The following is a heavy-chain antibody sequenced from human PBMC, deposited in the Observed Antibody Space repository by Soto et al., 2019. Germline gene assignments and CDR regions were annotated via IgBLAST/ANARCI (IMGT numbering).Heavy chain of an antibody. D-gene: IGHD2-2*01. CDR2: ISAYNGNT. CDR3: ARRGFVVVPAADRGSCDY. Sequence: QVQLVQSGAEVKKPGASVKVSCKASGYTFTSYGISWVRQAPGQGLEWMGWISAYNGNTNYAQELRGRVTMTTVTSTSTAYMELRSLRSDDTAVYYCARRGFVVVPAADRGSCDYWGQGTLVTVSS. V-gene: IGHV1-18*01. J-gene: IGHJ4*02. CDR1: GYTFTSYG.